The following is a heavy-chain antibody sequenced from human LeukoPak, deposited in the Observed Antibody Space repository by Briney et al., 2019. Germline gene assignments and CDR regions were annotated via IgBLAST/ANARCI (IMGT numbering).Heavy chain of an antibody. CDR1: EFTFTNYT. J-gene: IGHJ6*02. CDR3: ARDGSPHYDFWSGYYTGDYYYYGMDV. Sequence: GGSLRLSCAASEFTFTNYTMNWVRQAPGKGLEWVSSISSSSSYIYYADSVKGRFTISRDNAKNSLYLQMNSLRAEDTAVYYCARDGSPHYDFWSGYYTGDYYYYGMDVWGQGTTDTVSS. V-gene: IGHV3-21*01. D-gene: IGHD3-3*01. CDR2: ISSSSSYI.